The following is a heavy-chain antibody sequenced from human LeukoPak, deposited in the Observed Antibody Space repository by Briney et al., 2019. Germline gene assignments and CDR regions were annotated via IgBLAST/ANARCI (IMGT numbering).Heavy chain of an antibody. CDR3: AELYSLTGMDV. V-gene: IGHV3-21*01. Sequence: GGSLRLSCAAPGFTFSSYNMNWVRQAPGQGLEWVSSITSGSSYIYYADSVKGRFTISRDNAKSSLYLQMNSLRAEDTAVYYCAELYSLTGMDVWGKGTTVTVSS. CDR1: GFTFSSYN. J-gene: IGHJ6*04. D-gene: IGHD4-11*01. CDR2: ITSGSSYI.